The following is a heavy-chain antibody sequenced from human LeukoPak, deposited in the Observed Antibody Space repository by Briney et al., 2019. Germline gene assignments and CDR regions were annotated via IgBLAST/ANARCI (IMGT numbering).Heavy chain of an antibody. CDR3: ARDKRSSDYYDSSGYPDAFDI. V-gene: IGHV3-48*03. D-gene: IGHD3-22*01. CDR1: GFTFSSYE. Sequence: HPGGSLRLSCAASGFTFSSYEMNWVRQAPGKGLEWGSAISPGDYTAYYADSVKGRFTISRDNAKNSLYLQMNSLRAEDTAVYYCARDKRSSDYYDSSGYPDAFDIWGQGTMVTVSS. J-gene: IGHJ3*02. CDR2: ISPGDYTA.